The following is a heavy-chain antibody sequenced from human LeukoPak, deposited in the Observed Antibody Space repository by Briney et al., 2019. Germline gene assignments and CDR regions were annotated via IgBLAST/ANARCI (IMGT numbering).Heavy chain of an antibody. CDR1: GGSISIYY. J-gene: IGHJ5*02. CDR3: ARHISSSGWYDWFDP. CDR2: IYYSGST. V-gene: IGHV4-59*08. Sequence: SETLSLTCTVSGGSISIYYWSWIRQPPGKGLEWIGYIYYSGSTNYNPSLKSRVTISVDTSKNQFSLKLSSVTAADTAVYYCARHISSSGWYDWFDPWGQGTLVTVSS. D-gene: IGHD6-19*01.